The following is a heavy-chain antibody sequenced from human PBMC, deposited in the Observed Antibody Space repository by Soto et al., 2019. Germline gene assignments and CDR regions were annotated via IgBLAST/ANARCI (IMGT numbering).Heavy chain of an antibody. CDR1: GFTVSTKY. CDR3: AGDPCAAAY. J-gene: IGHJ4*02. Sequence: EVQLVESGGGLVQPGGSLRLSCAASGFTVSTKYMSWVRQAPGKGLEWDSVIYSGGSTFYADSVRGRLTISRDNSKNTVKLQMTSLRAEDAAVYYCAGDPCAAAYCGRGTLVTVSS. D-gene: IGHD6-25*01. CDR2: IYSGGST. V-gene: IGHV3-66*01.